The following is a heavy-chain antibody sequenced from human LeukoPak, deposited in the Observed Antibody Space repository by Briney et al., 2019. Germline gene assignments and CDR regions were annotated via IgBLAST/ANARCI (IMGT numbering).Heavy chain of an antibody. D-gene: IGHD3-10*01. Sequence: GGSLRLSCAGSGFTITSGGMTWVRQAPGKGPEWVSGISRDVGTTYYADSVKGRFTISRDTSKNTLYLQMNNLTTGDTAVYYCAKRDVTIVRGVITRLTDYWGQGTHVTVSS. CDR3: AKRDVTIVRGVITRLTDY. CDR2: ISRDVGTT. J-gene: IGHJ4*02. V-gene: IGHV3-23*01. CDR1: GFTITSGG.